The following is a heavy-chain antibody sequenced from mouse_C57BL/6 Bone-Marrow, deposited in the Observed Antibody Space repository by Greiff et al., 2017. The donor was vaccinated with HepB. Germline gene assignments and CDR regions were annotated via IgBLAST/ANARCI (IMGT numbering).Heavy chain of an antibody. V-gene: IGHV1-64*01. J-gene: IGHJ2*01. D-gene: IGHD3-1*01. Sequence: VQLQQSGAELVKPGASVKLSCKASGYTFTSYWMHWVKQRPGQGLEWIGMIHPNSGSTNYNEKFKSKATLTVDKSSSTAYMQLSSLTSEDSAVYYCARRARGNYFDYWGQGTTLTVSS. CDR2: IHPNSGST. CDR3: ARRARGNYFDY. CDR1: GYTFTSYW.